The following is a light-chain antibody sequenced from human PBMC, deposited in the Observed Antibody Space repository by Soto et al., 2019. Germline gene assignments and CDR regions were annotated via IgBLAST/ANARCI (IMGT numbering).Light chain of an antibody. CDR1: TGAVTSGYY. J-gene: IGLJ2*01. Sequence: QTVVTQEPSLTVSPGGTVTLTCASSTGAVTSGYYPNWFQQKPGQAPRALIYSTSNKRSWTPARFSGSRLGGKAALTLSGVQPEDEAEYYCLLYYGGAYVVFGGGTKLTVL. CDR2: STS. V-gene: IGLV7-43*01. CDR3: LLYYGGAYVV.